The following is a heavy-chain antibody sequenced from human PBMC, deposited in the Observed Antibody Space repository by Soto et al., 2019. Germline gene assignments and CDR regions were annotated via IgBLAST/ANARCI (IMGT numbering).Heavy chain of an antibody. D-gene: IGHD5-12*01. J-gene: IGHJ6*02. CDR2: VYHTGST. V-gene: IGHV4-4*02. CDR1: GAPISSSNW. CDR3: ARWLQLDV. Sequence: SETLSLTCAVSGAPISSSNWWTWVRQPPGKGLEWVGQVYHTGSTHYHPSLKSRVTISVDTSKNQFSLKLSSVTAADTAVYYCARWLQLDVWGQGTTVTVSS.